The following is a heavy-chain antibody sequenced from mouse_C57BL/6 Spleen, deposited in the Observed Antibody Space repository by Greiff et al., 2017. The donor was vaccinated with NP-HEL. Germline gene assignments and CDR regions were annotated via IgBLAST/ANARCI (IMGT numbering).Heavy chain of an antibody. CDR3: ARSLHYYGSSAWFAY. Sequence: DVKLVESGGGLVQPGGSLSLSCAASGFTFTDYYMSWVRQPPGKALEWLGFIRNKANGYTTEYSASVKGRFTISRDNSQSILYLQMNALGAEDSATYYCARSLHYYGSSAWFAYWGQGTLVTVSA. CDR1: GFTFTDYY. CDR2: IRNKANGYTT. J-gene: IGHJ3*01. D-gene: IGHD1-1*01. V-gene: IGHV7-3*01.